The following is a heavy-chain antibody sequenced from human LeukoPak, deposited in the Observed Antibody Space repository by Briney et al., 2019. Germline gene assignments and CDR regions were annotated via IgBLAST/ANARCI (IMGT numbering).Heavy chain of an antibody. Sequence: PSETLSLTCTVSGGSISSSSYYWGWIRQPPGKGLEWIGSIYYSGSTYYNPSLKSRVTISVDTSKNQFSLKLSSVTAADTAVYYCARAVSNFLFGAFDYWGQGTLVTVSS. J-gene: IGHJ4*02. CDR2: IYYSGST. CDR3: ARAVSNFLFGAFDY. D-gene: IGHD3-3*01. V-gene: IGHV4-39*07. CDR1: GGSISSSSYY.